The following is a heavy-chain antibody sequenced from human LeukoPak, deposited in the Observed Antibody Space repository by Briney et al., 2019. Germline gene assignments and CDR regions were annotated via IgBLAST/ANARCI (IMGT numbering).Heavy chain of an antibody. CDR3: ARSDYRWFDP. CDR2: IYHSGST. CDR1: GYSISSGYY. V-gene: IGHV4-38-2*01. Sequence: PSETLSLTCAVSGYSISSGYYWDWIRQPPGKGLEWIGSIYHSGSTYYNPSLKSRVTISVDTSKNQFSLKLSSVTAADTAVYYCARSDYRWFDPWGQGTLVTVSS. D-gene: IGHD4-11*01. J-gene: IGHJ5*02.